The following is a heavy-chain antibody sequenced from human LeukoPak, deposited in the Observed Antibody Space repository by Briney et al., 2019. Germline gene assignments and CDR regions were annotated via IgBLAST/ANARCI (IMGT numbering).Heavy chain of an antibody. CDR2: VDPEDGET. CDR1: GYTYSDYY. CDR3: ATRFGDYNYDY. Sequence: ASVKVSCKASGYTYSDYYMHWVRQAPGKGLEWMGRVDPEDGETRYAEKFQGRVTITADTSTDTAYMELSSLRSDDTAVYYCATRFGDYNYDYWGQGTLVTVSS. J-gene: IGHJ4*02. V-gene: IGHV1-69-2*01. D-gene: IGHD5-24*01.